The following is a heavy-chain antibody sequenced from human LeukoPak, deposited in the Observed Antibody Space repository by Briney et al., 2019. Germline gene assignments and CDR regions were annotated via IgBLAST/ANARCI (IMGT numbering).Heavy chain of an antibody. V-gene: IGHV1-8*03. J-gene: IGHJ3*02. D-gene: IGHD3-22*01. Sequence: EASVKVSCKASGYTFTSYDINWVRQATGQGLEWLGWMNPNSGNTGYAQKFQGRVTITRNTSISTAYMELSSLRSEDTAVYYCARGSHYYDSSGYYYDAFDIWGQGTMVTVSS. CDR2: MNPNSGNT. CDR1: GYTFTSYD. CDR3: ARGSHYYDSSGYYYDAFDI.